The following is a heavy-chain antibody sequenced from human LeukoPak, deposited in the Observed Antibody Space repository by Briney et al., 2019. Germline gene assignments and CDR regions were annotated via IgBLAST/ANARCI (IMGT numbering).Heavy chain of an antibody. J-gene: IGHJ3*02. CDR3: ARTNAFDI. CDR1: GGSFSGFF. Sequence: SGTLSLTCTVSGGSFSGFFWSWIRQPPGKGLEWIGYIFDTGSTSYNPSLKGRVSISLDTSKNQFFLKLGSVTAADTAVYYCARTNAFDIRGQGTLVTVAS. V-gene: IGHV4-59*01. CDR2: IFDTGST.